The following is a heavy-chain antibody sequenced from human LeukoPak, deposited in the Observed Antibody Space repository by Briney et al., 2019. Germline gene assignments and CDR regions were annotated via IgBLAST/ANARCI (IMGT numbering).Heavy chain of an antibody. Sequence: GRSLRLSCAASGFSFNYYGMHWLRQAPGKGLEWVAFIRFDGSDQYYADSVKGRFTISRDKSKNTLDLHMNSLRAEDTAVYYCARALLSDSGWYYFDHWGQGTLVTVSS. CDR3: ARALLSDSGWYYFDH. CDR2: IRFDGSDQ. V-gene: IGHV3-33*01. CDR1: GFSFNYYG. J-gene: IGHJ4*02. D-gene: IGHD6-19*01.